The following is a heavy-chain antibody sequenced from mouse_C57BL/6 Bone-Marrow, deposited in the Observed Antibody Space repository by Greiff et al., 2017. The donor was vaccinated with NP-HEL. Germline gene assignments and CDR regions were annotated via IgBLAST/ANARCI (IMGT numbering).Heavy chain of an antibody. Sequence: VQLQQSGPVLVKPGASVKMSCKASGYTFTDYYMNWVKQSHGKSLEWIGVINPYNGGTSYNQKFKGKATLTVDTSSSTAYMELNSLTSEDSAVYYCARVDSSGYEAMDYWGQGTSVTVSS. CDR2: INPYNGGT. D-gene: IGHD3-2*02. CDR3: ARVDSSGYEAMDY. J-gene: IGHJ4*01. V-gene: IGHV1-19*01. CDR1: GYTFTDYY.